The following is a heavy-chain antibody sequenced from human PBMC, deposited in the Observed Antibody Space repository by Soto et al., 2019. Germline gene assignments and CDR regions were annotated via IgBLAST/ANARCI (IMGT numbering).Heavy chain of an antibody. V-gene: IGHV3-53*01. J-gene: IGHJ5*02. Sequence: GGSLRLSCAASGFTVSSNYMSWVRQAPGKGLEWVSVIYSGGSTYYADSVKGRFTISRDNSKNTLYLQMNSLRAEDTAVHYCAKLLYSSSYPWGQGTLVTVSS. CDR1: GFTVSSNY. CDR3: AKLLYSSSYP. CDR2: IYSGGST. D-gene: IGHD6-6*01.